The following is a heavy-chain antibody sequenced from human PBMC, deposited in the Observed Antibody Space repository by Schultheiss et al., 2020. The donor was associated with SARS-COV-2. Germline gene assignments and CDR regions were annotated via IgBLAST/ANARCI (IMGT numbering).Heavy chain of an antibody. CDR1: GFTFSSYA. CDR3: AKPYTMWNFDY. CDR2: ISYDGSNK. Sequence: GGSLRLSCAASGFTFSSYAMHWVRQAPGKGLEWVAVISYDGSNKYYADSVKGRFTISRDNSKNTLYLQMNSLRAEDTAVYYCAKPYTMWNFDYWGQGTLVTVSS. D-gene: IGHD3-10*02. J-gene: IGHJ4*02. V-gene: IGHV3-30*04.